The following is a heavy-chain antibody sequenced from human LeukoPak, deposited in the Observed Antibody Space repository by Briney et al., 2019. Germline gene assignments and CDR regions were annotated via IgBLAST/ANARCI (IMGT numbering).Heavy chain of an antibody. CDR1: GFTFSSYS. CDR2: ISSSSSYI. D-gene: IGHD4-17*01. CDR3: VGFNYGDYPGDY. Sequence: GGSLRLSCAASGFTFSSYSMNWVRQAPGKGLEWVSSISSSSSYIYYADSVKGRFTISRDNAKKTLYLQMNSLRAEDTAVYYCVGFNYGDYPGDYWGQGTLVTVSS. J-gene: IGHJ4*02. V-gene: IGHV3-21*01.